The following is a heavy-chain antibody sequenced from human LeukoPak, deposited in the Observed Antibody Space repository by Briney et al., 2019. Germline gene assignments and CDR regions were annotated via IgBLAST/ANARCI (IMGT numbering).Heavy chain of an antibody. CDR2: ISYDGNTR. D-gene: IGHD5-18*01. Sequence: GGSLRLSCAASGFTFSSYGMHWVRQAPGKGLEWVAVISYDGNTRYSADSVKGRFTVSRDNAKNSLYLQMNSLRAEDTAVYYCARFGYSYGSPDYYFDYWGQGTLVTISS. V-gene: IGHV3-30*03. J-gene: IGHJ4*02. CDR3: ARFGYSYGSPDYYFDY. CDR1: GFTFSSYG.